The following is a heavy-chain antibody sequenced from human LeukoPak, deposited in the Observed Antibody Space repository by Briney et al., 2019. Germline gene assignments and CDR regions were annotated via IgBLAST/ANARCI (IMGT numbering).Heavy chain of an antibody. CDR1: GGSISSYY. CDR3: ARMSIVVGPYYFDY. CDR2: IYYSGST. Sequence: PSETLSLTCTVSGGSISSYYWSWIRQPPGKGLEWIGYIYYSGSTNYNPSLKSRVTISVDTSKNQFSLKLSSVTAADTAVYYCARMSIVVGPYYFDYRGQGTLVTVSS. J-gene: IGHJ4*02. V-gene: IGHV4-59*01. D-gene: IGHD3-22*01.